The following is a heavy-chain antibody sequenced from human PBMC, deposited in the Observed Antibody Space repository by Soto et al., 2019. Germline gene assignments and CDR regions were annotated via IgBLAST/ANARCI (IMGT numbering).Heavy chain of an antibody. Sequence: QLQLQESGPGLVKPSETLSLTCTVSGGSISSSSYYWGWIRQPPGKGLEWIGSIYYSGSTYYNPSPKRRVSIXXDXSXXQFSLKLSSVTAADTAVYYCASQDYDSSGSRHFDYWGQGSLVTVSS. V-gene: IGHV4-39*01. CDR3: ASQDYDSSGSRHFDY. J-gene: IGHJ4*02. CDR1: GGSISSSSYY. D-gene: IGHD3-22*01. CDR2: IYYSGST.